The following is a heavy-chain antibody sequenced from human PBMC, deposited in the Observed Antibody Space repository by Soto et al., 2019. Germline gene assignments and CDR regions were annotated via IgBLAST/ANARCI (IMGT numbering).Heavy chain of an antibody. CDR2: INHSGST. Sequence: PSETLSLTYAVYGGSFSGYYWSWIRQPPGKGLEWIGEINHSGSTNYNPSLKSRVTISVDTSKNQFSLKLSSVTAADTAVYYCARGRGYDSDFDYWGQGTLVTVSS. V-gene: IGHV4-34*01. CDR1: GGSFSGYY. CDR3: ARGRGYDSDFDY. J-gene: IGHJ4*02. D-gene: IGHD5-12*01.